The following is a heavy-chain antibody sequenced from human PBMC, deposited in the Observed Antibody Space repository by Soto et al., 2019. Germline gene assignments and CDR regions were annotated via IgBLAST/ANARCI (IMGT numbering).Heavy chain of an antibody. J-gene: IGHJ6*02. Sequence: SETLSLTCTVSGGSISSGDYYWSWIRQPPGKGLEWIGYIYYSGSTYYNPSLKSRVTISVDTSKNQFSLKLSSVTAADTAVYYCASHDYAHYGIDVRGQRTTVTGSS. CDR3: ASHDYAHYGIDV. CDR2: IYYSGST. CDR1: GGSISSGDYY. D-gene: IGHD4-17*01. V-gene: IGHV4-30-4*01.